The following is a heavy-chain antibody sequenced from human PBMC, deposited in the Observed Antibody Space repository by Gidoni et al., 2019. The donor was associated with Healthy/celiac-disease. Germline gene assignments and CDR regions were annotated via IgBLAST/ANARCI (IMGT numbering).Heavy chain of an antibody. Sequence: EVQLVESGGGLVKPGRSLRISCDAPGFTFDDYAMHWVRQAPGKGLEWVSGISGNSGSIGYADSVKGRFTISRDNAKNSLYLQMNSLRAEDTALYYCAKDTVAAALDYYYYGMDVWGQGTTVTVSS. CDR3: AKDTVAAALDYYYYGMDV. CDR2: ISGNSGSI. D-gene: IGHD6-13*01. V-gene: IGHV3-9*01. J-gene: IGHJ6*02. CDR1: GFTFDDYA.